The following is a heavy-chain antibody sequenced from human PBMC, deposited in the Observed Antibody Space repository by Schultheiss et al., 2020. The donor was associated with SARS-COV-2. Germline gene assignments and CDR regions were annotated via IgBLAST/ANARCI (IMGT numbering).Heavy chain of an antibody. CDR2: INWDGDST. CDR1: GFTLDDYT. J-gene: IGHJ4*02. Sequence: GGSLRLSCATSGFTLDDYTMHWVRQAPGKGLEWVSVINWDGDSTYYADSVKGRFTISRDNSKNFLYLQMNTLRTEDTALYYCAMGSSDEADYWGQGTLVTVSS. CDR3: AMGSSDEADY. D-gene: IGHD3-22*01. V-gene: IGHV3-43*01.